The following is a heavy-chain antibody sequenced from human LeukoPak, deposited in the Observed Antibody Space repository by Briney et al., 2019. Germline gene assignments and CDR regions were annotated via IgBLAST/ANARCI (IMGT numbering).Heavy chain of an antibody. Sequence: PGRSLRLSCAASGFTFSSYAMHWVRQAPGKGLEWVALISSDGSNKYYADSVKGRFTISRDNSKNTLYLQMNSLRAEDTAVYYCAKEFIDYYESSGFFYPIFDYWGQGTLVTVSS. J-gene: IGHJ4*02. V-gene: IGHV3-30*04. D-gene: IGHD3-22*01. CDR1: GFTFSSYA. CDR3: AKEFIDYYESSGFFYPIFDY. CDR2: ISSDGSNK.